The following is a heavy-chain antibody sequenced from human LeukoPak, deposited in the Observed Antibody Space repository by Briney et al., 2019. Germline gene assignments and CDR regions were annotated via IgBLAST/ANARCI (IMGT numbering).Heavy chain of an antibody. D-gene: IGHD3-22*01. J-gene: IGHJ3*02. Sequence: SETLSLTCTVSGGSISSSSYYWGWIRQPPGKGLEWIGSIYYSGSTYYNPSLKSRVTISVDTSKNQFSLKLSSVTAADTAVYYCARLAYCYDSSQSSAFDIWGQGTMVTVSS. V-gene: IGHV4-39*01. CDR2: IYYSGST. CDR3: ARLAYCYDSSQSSAFDI. CDR1: GGSISSSSYY.